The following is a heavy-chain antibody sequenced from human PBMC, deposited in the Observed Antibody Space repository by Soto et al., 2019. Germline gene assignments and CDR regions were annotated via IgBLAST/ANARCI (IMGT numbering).Heavy chain of an antibody. CDR2: IYYSGST. CDR1: GGSVNTAPYY. D-gene: IGHD3-10*01. CDR3: ARLRSSSGVYYYGSGSSNFDY. J-gene: IGHJ4*02. V-gene: IGHV4-61*01. Sequence: SETLSLTCTVSGGSVNTAPYYWSWIRQPPGKGLEWIGYIYYSGSTNYNPSLKSRVTISVDTSKNQFSLKLSSVTAADTAVYYCARLRSSSGVYYYGSGSSNFDYWGQGTLVTVSS.